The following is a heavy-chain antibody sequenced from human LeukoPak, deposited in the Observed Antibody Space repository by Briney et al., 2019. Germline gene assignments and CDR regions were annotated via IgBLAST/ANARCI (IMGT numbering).Heavy chain of an antibody. V-gene: IGHV4-39*07. Sequence: SETLSLTCTVSGGSISSYYWGWIRQPPGKGLEWIGSIYYSGSTYYNPSLKSRVTISVDTSKNQFSLKLSSVTAADTAVYYCARVKATVTSRYFDYWGQGTLVTVSS. CDR3: ARVKATVTSRYFDY. J-gene: IGHJ4*02. D-gene: IGHD4-17*01. CDR1: GGSISSYY. CDR2: IYYSGST.